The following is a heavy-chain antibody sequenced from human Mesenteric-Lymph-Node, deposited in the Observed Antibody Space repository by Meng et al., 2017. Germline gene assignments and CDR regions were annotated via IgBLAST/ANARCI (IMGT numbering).Heavy chain of an antibody. J-gene: IGHJ4*02. CDR3: ALVGASDFDY. D-gene: IGHD1-26*01. CDR2: ISYLDGRT. V-gene: IGHV3-23*01. CDR1: GFTLSSFS. Sequence: LSLTCVGSGFTLSSFSMSWVRQAPGKGLEWVSAISYLDGRTFYADSVKGRFTISRDTSMNTLHLQLNSLRAEDTAVYYCALVGASDFDYWGQGTLVTVSS.